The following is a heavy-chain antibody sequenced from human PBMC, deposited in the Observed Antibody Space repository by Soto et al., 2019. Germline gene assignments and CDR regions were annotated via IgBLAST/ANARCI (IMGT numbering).Heavy chain of an antibody. CDR1: GYSFTTYW. CDR2: FYPGDSNI. V-gene: IGHV5-51*01. J-gene: IGHJ6*02. D-gene: IGHD6-19*01. CDR3: TRHLQYSSGWHDYYGMDV. Sequence: PGESLKISCKGSGYSFTTYWIGWVRQMPGRGLEWMGMFYPGDSNIKYSPSFQGQVTISADKSISTAYLQWSSLKASDTAMYYCTRHLQYSSGWHDYYGMDVWGQGTTVTVSS.